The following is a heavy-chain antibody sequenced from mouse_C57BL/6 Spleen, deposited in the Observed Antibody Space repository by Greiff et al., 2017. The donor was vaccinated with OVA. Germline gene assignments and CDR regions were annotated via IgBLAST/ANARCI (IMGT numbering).Heavy chain of an antibody. D-gene: IGHD2-5*01. Sequence: EVQLQQSGPELVKPGASVRISCKTSGYTFTDYYVNWVKQSHGKSLEWIGDINPNNGYTTYNQQFKGKATLTVDKSSSTAYIELRSLTSEDSAVYYCARVGAYYSKGWFAYWGQGTLVTVSA. CDR3: ARVGAYYSKGWFAY. CDR1: GYTFTDYY. CDR2: INPNNGYT. J-gene: IGHJ3*01. V-gene: IGHV1-26*01.